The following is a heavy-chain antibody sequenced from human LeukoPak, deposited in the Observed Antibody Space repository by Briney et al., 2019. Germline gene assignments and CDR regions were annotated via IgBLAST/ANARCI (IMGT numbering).Heavy chain of an antibody. J-gene: IGHJ4*02. V-gene: IGHV1-8*02. CDR1: GYTFTSYD. D-gene: IGHD1-26*01. Sequence: ASVKVSCKASGYTFTSYDINWVRQATGQGLEWMGWMNPNSGNTGYAQKFQGRVTMTTDTSTSTAYMELRSLRSDDTAVYYCARRYPDYYFDYWGQGTLVTVSS. CDR2: MNPNSGNT. CDR3: ARRYPDYYFDY.